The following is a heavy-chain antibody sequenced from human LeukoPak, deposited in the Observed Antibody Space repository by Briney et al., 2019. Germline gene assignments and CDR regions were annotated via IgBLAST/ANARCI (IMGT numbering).Heavy chain of an antibody. V-gene: IGHV3-9*01. D-gene: IGHD6-13*01. CDR2: ISWDSVTI. J-gene: IGHJ5*02. CDR1: GFTLEDFA. CDR3: AKDKAAAGRQGFDP. Sequence: PGGSLRLSCSVSGFTLEDFAMHWVRQAPGKGLEWVAQISWDSVTIRYADSVKGRFTISRDNSKNTLYLQMNSLRAEDTAVYYCAKDKAAAGRQGFDPWGQGTLVTVSS.